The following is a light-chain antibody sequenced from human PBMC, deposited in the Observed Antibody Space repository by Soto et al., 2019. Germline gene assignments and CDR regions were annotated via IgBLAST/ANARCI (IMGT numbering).Light chain of an antibody. CDR3: QQRANCPPLIS. CDR1: QTFSSH. CDR2: DAS. J-gene: IGKJ5*01. Sequence: EIVLTQSPATLSLSPGERATLSCRASQTFSSHLAWYQQKPGQAPRLLTYDASKRATGIPARFSGRGSGTDFTLTISSLEPEDFAVYYCQQRANCPPLISVGQGTRLEIK. V-gene: IGKV3-11*01.